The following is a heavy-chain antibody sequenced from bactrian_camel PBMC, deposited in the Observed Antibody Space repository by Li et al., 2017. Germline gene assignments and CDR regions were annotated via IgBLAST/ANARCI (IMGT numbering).Heavy chain of an antibody. D-gene: IGHD5*01. J-gene: IGHJ4*01. V-gene: IGHV3-3*01. CDR2: IRRDGGET. CDR1: GHSRGSNC. Sequence: HVQLVESGGGSVQAGGSLRLSCKVSGHSRGSNCVGWYRLPPGRAPAEREGIAAIRRDGGETWYAASVKGRFTISRDTASDTVFLQMNSLEPEDTAMYYCAAATCWRLDPDWGNNYKMWGQGTQVTVS. CDR3: AAATCWRLDPDWGNNYKM.